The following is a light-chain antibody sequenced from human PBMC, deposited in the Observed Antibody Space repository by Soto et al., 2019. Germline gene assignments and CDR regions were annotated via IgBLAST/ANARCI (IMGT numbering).Light chain of an antibody. CDR3: QQYNSYWT. J-gene: IGKJ1*01. CDR2: TAS. Sequence: DIQMTQSPSSLSASVGDRVTITCRASQSISFYLNWYRQKPGKAPKLLIYTASNVQSGVPSRISGSGSGTDFTLTISSLQPEDFATYYCQQYNSYWTFSQGMKVAIK. V-gene: IGKV1-39*01. CDR1: QSISFY.